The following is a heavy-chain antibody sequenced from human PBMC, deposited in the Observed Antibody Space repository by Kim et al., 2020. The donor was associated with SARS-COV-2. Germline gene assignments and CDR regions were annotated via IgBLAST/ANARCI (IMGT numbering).Heavy chain of an antibody. Sequence: GGSLRLSCAASGFTFSSYGMHWVRQAPGKGLEWVAVIWYDGSNKYYADSVKGRFTISRDNSKNTLYLQMNSLRAEDTAVYYCARGKIWFGELPTYYYGMDVWGQGTTVTVSS. CDR2: IWYDGSNK. V-gene: IGHV3-33*01. CDR3: ARGKIWFGELPTYYYGMDV. D-gene: IGHD3-10*01. J-gene: IGHJ6*02. CDR1: GFTFSSYG.